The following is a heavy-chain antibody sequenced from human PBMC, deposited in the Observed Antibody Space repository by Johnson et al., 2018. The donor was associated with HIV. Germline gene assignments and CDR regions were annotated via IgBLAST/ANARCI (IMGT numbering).Heavy chain of an antibody. CDR1: GFTFSSYA. CDR3: VSSAQWSGWPPGAFDI. Sequence: QVQLVESGGGVVQPGRSLRLSCAASGFTFSSYALHWVRPAPGKGLEWVAVISYDGSNKYYAASVTGRFTISRDNSKNTLDLQMNSLRAEDTAVYYCVSSAQWSGWPPGAFDIWGQGTKVTVSS. J-gene: IGHJ3*02. CDR2: ISYDGSNK. D-gene: IGHD6-19*01. V-gene: IGHV3-30*14.